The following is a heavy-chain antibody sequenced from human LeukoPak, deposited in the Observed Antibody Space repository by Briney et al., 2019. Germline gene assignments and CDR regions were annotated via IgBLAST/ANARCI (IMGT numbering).Heavy chain of an antibody. V-gene: IGHV4-4*07. D-gene: IGHD6-19*01. CDR1: SGSISSYD. Sequence: SETLSLTCTVSSGSISSYDWSWIRQPAGKGLEWIGRIYTSGSPNYNPSLKSRVTISVDTSKNQFSLKLSSVTAADTAVYYCAREGWQWLVHAFDIWGQGTMVTVSS. CDR3: AREGWQWLVHAFDI. CDR2: IYTSGSP. J-gene: IGHJ3*02.